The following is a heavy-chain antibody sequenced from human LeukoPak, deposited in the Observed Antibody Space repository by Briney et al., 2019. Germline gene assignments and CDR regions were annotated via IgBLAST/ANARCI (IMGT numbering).Heavy chain of an antibody. CDR2: ISWNSGSI. V-gene: IGHV3-9*03. J-gene: IGHJ4*02. D-gene: IGHD2-2*01. Sequence: GGSLRLSCAASGFTFDDYAMHWVRQAPGKGLEWVSGISWNSGSIGYADSVEGRFPISRDNAKNSLYLQMTSLRAEDMALYYCAKGSSTSCYSPVDYWGQGTLVTVSS. CDR3: AKGSSTSCYSPVDY. CDR1: GFTFDDYA.